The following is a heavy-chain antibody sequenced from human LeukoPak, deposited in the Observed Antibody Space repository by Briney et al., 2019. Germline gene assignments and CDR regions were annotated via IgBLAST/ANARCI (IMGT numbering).Heavy chain of an antibody. J-gene: IGHJ4*02. CDR2: INHSGST. V-gene: IGHV4-34*01. D-gene: IGHD3-10*01. Sequence: SETLSLTCAVYGGSFRGYYWSWIRQPPGKGLEWIGEINHSGSTNYNPSLKSRVTISVDTSKNQFSLKLSSVTAADTAVFHCARSYSGASYFDSWGQGTLVTVSS. CDR1: GGSFRGYY. CDR3: ARSYSGASYFDS.